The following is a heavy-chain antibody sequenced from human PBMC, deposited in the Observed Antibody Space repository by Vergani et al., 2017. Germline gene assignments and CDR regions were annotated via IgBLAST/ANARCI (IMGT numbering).Heavy chain of an antibody. J-gene: IGHJ4*02. CDR3: AKEDPSGSDVDSGY. CDR1: GFTFDDYA. V-gene: IGHV3-9*01. D-gene: IGHD1-26*01. Sequence: EVQLVESGGGLVQPGRSLRLSCAASGFTFDDYAMHWVRQAPGKGLEWVSGISWNSGSIGYADSVKGRFTISRDNAKNSLYLQMNSLRAEDTALYYCAKEDPSGSDVDSGYWGQGTLVTVSS. CDR2: ISWNSGSI.